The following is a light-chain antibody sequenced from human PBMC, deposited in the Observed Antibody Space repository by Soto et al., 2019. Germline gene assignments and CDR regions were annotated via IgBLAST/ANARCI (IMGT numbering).Light chain of an antibody. CDR1: SSDIGAYNF. Sequence: QSALTQPASVSGSPGQSITISCTGTSSDIGAYNFVSWYQQHPGKAPKLMLYDVNIRPSGVSNRFSGSKSGNTASLTISGLQDEDEADYYCTSWTTSTTMIFGGGTKVTVL. CDR3: TSWTTSTTMI. V-gene: IGLV2-14*03. CDR2: DVN. J-gene: IGLJ2*01.